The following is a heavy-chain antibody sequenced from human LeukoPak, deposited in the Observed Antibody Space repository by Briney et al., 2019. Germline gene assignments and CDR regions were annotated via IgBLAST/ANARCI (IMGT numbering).Heavy chain of an antibody. Sequence: PGGSLRLSCAASGFTLSYYWMHWVRQAPGKGLVWVSCINGDGSSTNYAYSVKGRFTISRDNAKNTLYLEMNSLRAEDTAVYYCTRDPRNKGFDPWGQGTLVTVSS. D-gene: IGHD1/OR15-1a*01. J-gene: IGHJ5*02. V-gene: IGHV3-74*01. CDR2: INGDGSST. CDR3: TRDPRNKGFDP. CDR1: GFTLSYYW.